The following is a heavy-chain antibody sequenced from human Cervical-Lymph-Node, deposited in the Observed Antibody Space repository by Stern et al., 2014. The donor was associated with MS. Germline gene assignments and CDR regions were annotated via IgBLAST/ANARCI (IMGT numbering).Heavy chain of an antibody. CDR3: ARGRGGNYRYYFDY. J-gene: IGHJ4*02. V-gene: IGHV3-21*01. CDR2: ISSGGSYI. Sequence: VQLVESGGGLVKPGGSLRLSCAASGFTFSSYSMNWVRQATGKGLAWVASISSGGSYIYYADSLKGRFTISRDNAKNSLYLQMNSLRAEDTAVYYCARGRGGNYRYYFDYWGQGTLVTVSS. D-gene: IGHD4-23*01. CDR1: GFTFSSYS.